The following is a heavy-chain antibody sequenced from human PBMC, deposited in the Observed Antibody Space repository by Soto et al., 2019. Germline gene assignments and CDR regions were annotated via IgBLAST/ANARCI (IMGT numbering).Heavy chain of an antibody. CDR3: ARTFTYDFWSAYYGGENYYYFGMDV. CDR2: IYYSGST. J-gene: IGHJ6*02. CDR1: GGSVSSDSYY. D-gene: IGHD3-3*01. Sequence: QVQLQESGPGLVKPSETLSLTCTVSGGSVSSDSYYWSWIRQPPGKGLEWIGYIYYSGSTNYNPSSKNRVTISVDTSKNQSSLKLSSVTAADTAVYYCARTFTYDFWSAYYGGENYYYFGMDVWGQGTTVTVSS. V-gene: IGHV4-61*01.